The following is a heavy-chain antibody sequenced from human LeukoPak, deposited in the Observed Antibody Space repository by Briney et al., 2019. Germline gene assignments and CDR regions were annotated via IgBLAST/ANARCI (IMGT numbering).Heavy chain of an antibody. V-gene: IGHV1-8*01. J-gene: IGHJ4*02. CDR2: MNPNSGNT. CDR1: GYTFTSYD. D-gene: IGHD3-16*01. Sequence: ASVKVSCKASGYTFTSYDINWVRQATGQGLEWMGWMNPNSGNTGYAQKFQGRFTMTRNTSISTAYMELSSLRSEDTAVYYCARWPAYDYVWGSPDWGQGTLVTVSS. CDR3: ARWPAYDYVWGSPD.